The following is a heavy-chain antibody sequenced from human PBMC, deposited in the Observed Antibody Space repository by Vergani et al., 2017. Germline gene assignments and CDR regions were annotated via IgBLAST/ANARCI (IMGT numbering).Heavy chain of an antibody. CDR3: ARGCEPLRYFGWYAFDI. CDR1: GFTFSSYS. V-gene: IGHV3-21*01. J-gene: IGHJ3*02. D-gene: IGHD3-9*01. CDR2: ISSSSSYI. Sequence: EVQLVESGGGLVKPGGSLRLSCAASGFTFSSYSMNWVRQAPGKGLEWVSSISSSSSYIYYADSVKGRFTISRDNAKNSLYLQMNSLRAEDTAVYYCARGCEPLRYFGWYAFDIWGQGTMVTVSS.